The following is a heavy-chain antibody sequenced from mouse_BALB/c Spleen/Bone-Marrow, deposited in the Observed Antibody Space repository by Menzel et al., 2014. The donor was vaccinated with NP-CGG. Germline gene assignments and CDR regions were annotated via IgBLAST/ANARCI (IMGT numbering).Heavy chain of an antibody. Sequence: VKLMESGPGLVAPSQSLSITCTVSGFSLTVYGVNWVRQPPGKGLEWLGMIWGDGITDYNSAFKSRLSISKDDSKSQVFLKMNSLQTVDTAKYYCAREGNYFDYWGQGTTLTVSS. CDR3: AREGNYFDY. V-gene: IGHV2-6-7*01. CDR1: GFSLTVYG. J-gene: IGHJ2*01. CDR2: IWGDGIT.